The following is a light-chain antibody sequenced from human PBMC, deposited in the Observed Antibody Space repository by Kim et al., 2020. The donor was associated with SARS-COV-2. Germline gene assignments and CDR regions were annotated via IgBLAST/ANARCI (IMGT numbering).Light chain of an antibody. CDR1: QGVRSS. V-gene: IGKV3-15*01. CDR2: GAYGAS. J-gene: IGKJ4*01. CDR3: QQYSDWPLT. Sequence: GEMATLSCRASQGVRSSLAWYQQRPGQAPRLLIYGAYGASTRATGIPARFSGSGSGTDFTLTISSLQSEDFAVYYCQQYSDWPLTFGGGTKVDIK.